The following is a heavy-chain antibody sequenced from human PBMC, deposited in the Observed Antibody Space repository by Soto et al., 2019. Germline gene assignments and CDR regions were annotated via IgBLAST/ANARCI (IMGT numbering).Heavy chain of an antibody. CDR1: GFTFSSYA. CDR2: ISGSGGSK. Sequence: GGSLRLSCAASGFTFSSYAMSWVRQAPGKGLEWVSAISGSGGSKYYADSVKGRFTISRDNSKNTLYLQMNSLRAEDTAVYYCAKDLQRDGYNFDYWGQGTLVTVSS. CDR3: AKDLQRDGYNFDY. D-gene: IGHD5-12*01. J-gene: IGHJ4*02. V-gene: IGHV3-23*01.